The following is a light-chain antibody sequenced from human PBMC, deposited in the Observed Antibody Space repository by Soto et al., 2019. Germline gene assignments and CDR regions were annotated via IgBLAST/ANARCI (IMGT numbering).Light chain of an antibody. CDR1: QSNSGPNV. CDR3: ATWADSMNSEVV. V-gene: IGLV1-44*01. Sequence: QSVLAQPPSVSGTPGQSVTISCSGSQSNSGPNVVNWYLQLPGAPPQLLIYDNPQRPSGVPDRFSCSQSGTSASLVISDLQSEAEAAYYCATWADSMNSEVVFGGGTKVTVL. J-gene: IGLJ2*01. CDR2: DNP.